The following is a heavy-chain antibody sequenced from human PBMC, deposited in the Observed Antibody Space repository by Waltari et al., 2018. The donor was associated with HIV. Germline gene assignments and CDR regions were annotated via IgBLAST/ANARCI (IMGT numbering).Heavy chain of an antibody. CDR2: IKSKTDGGKR. J-gene: IGHJ3*02. V-gene: IGHV3-15*01. CDR1: GLRFSNAW. D-gene: IGHD3-22*01. CDR3: TTPYYYDRGYDAFDI. Sequence: EVQLVASGGGLVKPGGSLRLSCEASGLRFSNAWLHWVRQAPGKGLEWVGLIKSKTDGGKREYAAPVTGRFTISRDDSKNTLCLQMNSLKTEDTAVYYCTTPYYYDRGYDAFDIWGQGTMVTVSS.